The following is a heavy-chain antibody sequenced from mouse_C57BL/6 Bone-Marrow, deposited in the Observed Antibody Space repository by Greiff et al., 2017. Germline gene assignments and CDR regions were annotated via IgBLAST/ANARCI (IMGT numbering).Heavy chain of an antibody. CDR1: GYTFTDYY. V-gene: IGHV1-76*01. CDR3: APHPLP. J-gene: IGHJ3*01. CDR2: IYPGSGNT. Sequence: QVQLQQSGAELVRPGASVKLSCKASGYTFTDYYINWVKQRPGQGLEWIARIYPGSGNTYYNEKFKGKSTLTAEKSSSTAYMQLSSLTSEDSAVYFCAPHPLPWGQGTLVTVSA.